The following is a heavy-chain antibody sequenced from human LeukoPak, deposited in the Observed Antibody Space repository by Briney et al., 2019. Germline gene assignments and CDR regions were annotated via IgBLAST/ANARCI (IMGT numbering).Heavy chain of an antibody. CDR2: IWYDGSDK. J-gene: IGHJ6*03. Sequence: GRSLRLSCAASGFTFSSYGMHRVRQAPGKGLKSVAVIWYDGSDKYYADSVKDRFTISKDNSKNTLYLQMNSRRAEDTAVYYCAKDKDYGYYMDVWGKGTTVTVSS. D-gene: IGHD3-16*01. V-gene: IGHV3-33*06. CDR3: AKDKDYGYYMDV. CDR1: GFTFSSYG.